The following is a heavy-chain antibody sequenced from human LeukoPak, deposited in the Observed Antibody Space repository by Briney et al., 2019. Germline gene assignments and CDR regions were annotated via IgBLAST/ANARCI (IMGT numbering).Heavy chain of an antibody. CDR1: GGTFSSYA. V-gene: IGHV1-69*01. Sequence: GASVKVSCKASGGTFSSYAISWVRQAPGQGLEWMGGIIPIFGTANYAQKFQGRVTITADESTSTAYMELSSLRSEDTAVYYCARDGHATYYFDYWGQGTLVTVSS. J-gene: IGHJ4*02. CDR3: ARDGHATYYFDY. D-gene: IGHD2-21*01. CDR2: IIPIFGTA.